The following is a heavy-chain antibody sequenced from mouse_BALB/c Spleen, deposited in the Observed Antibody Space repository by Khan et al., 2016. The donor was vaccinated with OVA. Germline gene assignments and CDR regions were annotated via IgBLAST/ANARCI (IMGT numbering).Heavy chain of an antibody. CDR3: TRNGYVAWFTF. J-gene: IGHJ3*01. Sequence: MQLKESGPELKKPGDTVKISCKASGYSFTSYGMHWVMQGHGKSLKWIGYINTYSGGTTYNEDFKGRATLTVDKSSSTAYIHINSLTYEDDAVYYFTRNGYVAWFTFWGTGTLVTVSA. CDR2: INTYSGGT. D-gene: IGHD2-2*01. V-gene: IGHV1S135*01. CDR1: GYSFTSYG.